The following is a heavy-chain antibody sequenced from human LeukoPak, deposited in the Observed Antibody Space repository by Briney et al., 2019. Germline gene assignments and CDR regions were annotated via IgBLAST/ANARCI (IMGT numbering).Heavy chain of an antibody. CDR3: ASQRWLQSSFDY. CDR2: INSDGSST. J-gene: IGHJ4*02. Sequence: GGSLRLSCTASGFTFDDYGMTWVRQPPGKGLEWVSRINSDGSSTSYADSVKGRFTISRDNAKNTLYLQMNSLRAEDTAVYYCASQRWLQSSFDYWGQGTLVTVSS. D-gene: IGHD5-24*01. CDR1: GFTFDDYG. V-gene: IGHV3-74*01.